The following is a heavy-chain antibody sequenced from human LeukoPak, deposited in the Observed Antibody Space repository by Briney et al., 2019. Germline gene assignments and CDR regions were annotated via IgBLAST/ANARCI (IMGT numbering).Heavy chain of an antibody. CDR1: GYSLTTYW. D-gene: IGHD6-13*01. CDR3: ARICSSAPVDAFDY. Sequence: GESLKISCKASGYSLTTYWIGWVRQMPGKGLEWMGIIYPGDSDTRYSPTFQGQVTMSADRSISTAFLEWSSLKASDTAMYYCARICSSAPVDAFDYWGQGTLVTASS. CDR2: IYPGDSDT. J-gene: IGHJ4*02. V-gene: IGHV5-51*01.